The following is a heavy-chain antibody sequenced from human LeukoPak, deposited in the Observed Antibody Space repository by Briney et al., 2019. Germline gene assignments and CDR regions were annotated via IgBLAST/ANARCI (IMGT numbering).Heavy chain of an antibody. V-gene: IGHV1-18*04. CDR3: ARVKAVLRYFDWSTPGGWFDS. D-gene: IGHD3-9*01. CDR2: ISAYNGNT. Sequence: VASVKVSCKASGYTFTSYGISWVRQAPGQGLEWMGWISAYNGNTNYAQKLQGRVTMTTDTSTSTAYMELRSLRSDDTAVYYCARVKAVLRYFDWSTPGGWFDSWGQGTLVTVSS. CDR1: GYTFTSYG. J-gene: IGHJ5*01.